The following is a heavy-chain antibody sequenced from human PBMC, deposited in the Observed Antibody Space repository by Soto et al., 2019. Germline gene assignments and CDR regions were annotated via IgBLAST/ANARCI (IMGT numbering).Heavy chain of an antibody. D-gene: IGHD2-15*01. CDR2: INPSGGST. J-gene: IGHJ4*02. CDR1: GYTFTSYY. V-gene: IGHV1-46*01. CDR3: ARVYCSGGGCYGTDY. Sequence: ASVKVSCKASGYTFTSYYIHWVRQAPGQGLEWVGLINPSGGSTTYAPKFQGRVTMTRDTSTSTVYMELNSLRAEDTAVYYCARVYCSGGGCYGTDYWGQGTLVTVSS.